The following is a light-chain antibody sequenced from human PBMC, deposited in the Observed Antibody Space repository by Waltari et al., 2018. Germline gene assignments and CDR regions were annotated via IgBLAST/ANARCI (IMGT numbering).Light chain of an antibody. Sequence: EVVITQSPGTLSVSPGGTVTLSCRASQGLNTKLASYQQKPGQPPRLLIYDAATRATGVPARFSGSGSGTDFILTISRLQSEDCAVYYCQQYNHWPPWTFGPGTRVEIK. CDR1: QGLNTK. CDR3: QQYNHWPPWT. V-gene: IGKV3-15*01. J-gene: IGKJ1*01. CDR2: DAA.